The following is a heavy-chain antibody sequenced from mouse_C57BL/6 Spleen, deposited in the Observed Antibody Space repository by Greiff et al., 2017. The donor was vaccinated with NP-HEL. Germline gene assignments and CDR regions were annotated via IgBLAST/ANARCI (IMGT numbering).Heavy chain of an antibody. CDR3: ARTFYYYGTYYYAMDY. D-gene: IGHD1-1*01. CDR2: IWSGGST. V-gene: IGHV2-2*01. CDR1: GFSLTSYG. J-gene: IGHJ4*01. Sequence: VQLQESGPGLVQPSQSLSITCTVSGFSLTSYGVHWVRQSPGKGLEWLGVIWSGGSTDYNAAFISRLSISKDNSKSQVFFKMNSLQADDTAIYYCARTFYYYGTYYYAMDYWGQGTSVTVSS.